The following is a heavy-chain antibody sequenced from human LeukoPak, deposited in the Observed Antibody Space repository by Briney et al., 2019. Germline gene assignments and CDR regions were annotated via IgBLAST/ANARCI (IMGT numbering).Heavy chain of an antibody. CDR3: ARGRAAAGTLYYFDY. CDR2: ISSSSYI. V-gene: IGHV3-21*01. CDR1: GFTFSSYS. J-gene: IGHJ4*02. D-gene: IGHD6-13*01. Sequence: PGGSLRLSCAASGFTFSSYSMNWVRQAPGKGLEWVSSISSSSYIYYADSVKGRFTISRDNAKNSLYLQMNSLRAEDTAVYYCARGRAAAGTLYYFDYWGQGTLVTVSS.